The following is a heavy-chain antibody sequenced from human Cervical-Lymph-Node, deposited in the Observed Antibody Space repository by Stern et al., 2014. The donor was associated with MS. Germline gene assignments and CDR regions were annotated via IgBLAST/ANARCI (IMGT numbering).Heavy chain of an antibody. V-gene: IGHV3-30*18. D-gene: IGHD5-12*01. J-gene: IGHJ4*02. CDR3: AKDRQWMTYLFDY. Sequence: VQLVESGGGVVQPGRPLRLSCAASGFTFRSFGIHWVRQAPGKGLEWVASISSDGSKKSYADSVRGRFTISRDNSKNILFMQMTSLRTEDTAVYYCAKDRQWMTYLFDYWGQGSLVTVSS. CDR1: GFTFRSFG. CDR2: ISSDGSKK.